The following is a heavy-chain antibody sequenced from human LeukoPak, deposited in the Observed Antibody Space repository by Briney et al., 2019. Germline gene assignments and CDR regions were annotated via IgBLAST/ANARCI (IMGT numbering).Heavy chain of an antibody. CDR2: IYPGDSDT. CDR3: AKRYCTNTSSYRDDAFDI. V-gene: IGHV5-51*01. Sequence: GASPQISCNGSGCRFNTFWIGWVRQMPGKGLEWMGIIYPGDSDTRYRPAFQGQVSISADTSISPVSLECSSLMASGTAIDYCAKRYCTNTSSYRDDAFDIWGQGAMVTVSS. J-gene: IGHJ3*02. D-gene: IGHD2-2*02. CDR1: GCRFNTFW.